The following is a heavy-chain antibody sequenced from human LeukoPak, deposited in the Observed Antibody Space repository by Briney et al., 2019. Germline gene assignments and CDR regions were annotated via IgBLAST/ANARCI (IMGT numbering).Heavy chain of an antibody. CDR2: TYYRSKWSN. J-gene: IGHJ3*02. D-gene: IGHD6-19*01. V-gene: IGHV6-1*01. Sequence: SQTLSLTCAISGDSVSSKSAAWNWIRQSPSRGLEWLGRTYYRSKWSNGYAVSVKSRISINPDTSKNQFSLQLNSVTPEDTAVYYCARSKDIAVAGTVAFDIWGQGTMVTVSS. CDR3: ARSKDIAVAGTVAFDI. CDR1: GDSVSSKSAA.